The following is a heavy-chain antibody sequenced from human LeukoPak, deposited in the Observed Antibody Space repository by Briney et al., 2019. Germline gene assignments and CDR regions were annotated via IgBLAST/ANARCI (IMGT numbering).Heavy chain of an antibody. CDR3: AITIFGVVIITIDAFDI. CDR2: IIPIFGTA. J-gene: IGHJ3*02. CDR1: GGTFSSYA. Sequence: GASMKVSCKASGGTFSSYAISWERQAPGQVLEWMGGIIPIFGTANYAQKFQGRVTITADESTSTAYMELSSLRSEDTAVYYCAITIFGVVIITIDAFDIWGQGTMVTVSS. V-gene: IGHV1-69*01. D-gene: IGHD3-3*01.